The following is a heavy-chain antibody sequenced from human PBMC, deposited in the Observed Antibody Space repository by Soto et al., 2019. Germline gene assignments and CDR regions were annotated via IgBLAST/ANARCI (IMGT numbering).Heavy chain of an antibody. CDR3: VRRAEGRPGDGYYYVALDV. J-gene: IGHJ6*02. V-gene: IGHV5-51*01. Sequence: GESLKISCKGSGYSFPSQWIGWVRQMPGKGLEWMGNIYPADSDTRYSPSFQGQVTISADKSIRTAFLQWSTLKASDTAMYYCVRRAEGRPGDGYYYVALDVWGQGTTVTVSS. D-gene: IGHD6-6*01. CDR2: IYPADSDT. CDR1: GYSFPSQW.